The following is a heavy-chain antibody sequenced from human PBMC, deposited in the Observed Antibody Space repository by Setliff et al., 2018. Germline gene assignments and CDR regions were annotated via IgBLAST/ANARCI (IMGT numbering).Heavy chain of an antibody. CDR3: ARESVPVPAGYGMDV. CDR2: LNPSGGGT. CDR1: GYTFSGYY. D-gene: IGHD2-2*01. V-gene: IGHV1-46*01. J-gene: IGHJ6*02. Sequence: GASVKVSCKASGYTFSGYYIHWVRQAPGQGLDWMGVLNPSGGGTEFAEKFQGRLTVTRDTSTSTVYMELSSLRSEDTAVYYCARESVPVPAGYGMDVWGQGTTVTVSS.